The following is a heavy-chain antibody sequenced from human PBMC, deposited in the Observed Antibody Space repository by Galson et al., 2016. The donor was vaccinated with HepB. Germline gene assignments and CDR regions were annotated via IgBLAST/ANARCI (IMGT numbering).Heavy chain of an antibody. D-gene: IGHD4-17*01. CDR2: IKRGGPT. CDR3: ARSTVTNGMDV. V-gene: IGHV3-53*01. J-gene: IGHJ6*02. CDR1: GFTGNGNY. Sequence: SLRLSCAASGFTGNGNYMTWVRRAPGKGLEWVAVIKRGGPTYYADSVKGRFTSFGDVSKNTLYLQMDSLRAEDTAVYYCARSTVTNGMDVRGQGTTVTVS.